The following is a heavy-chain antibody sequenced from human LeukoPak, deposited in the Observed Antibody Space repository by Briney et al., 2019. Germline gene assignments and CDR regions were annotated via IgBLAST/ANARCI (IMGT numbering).Heavy chain of an antibody. CDR3: AKPLGSLPGY. CDR1: GFTFSNYA. D-gene: IGHD3-16*01. J-gene: IGHJ4*02. Sequence: PGGSLTLSCVASGFTFSNYAMSWVRQAPGKGLEYVSPISASGLSTYYTDSVRGRFTNSRDNSKNTLYLQMNSLRAEDTAVYYCAKPLGSLPGYWGQGTLVTVSS. CDR2: ISASGLST. V-gene: IGHV3-23*01.